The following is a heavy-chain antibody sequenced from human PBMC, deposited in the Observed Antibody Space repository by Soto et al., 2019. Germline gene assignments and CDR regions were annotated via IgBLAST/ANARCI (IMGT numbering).Heavy chain of an antibody. J-gene: IGHJ6*03. Sequence: VQLLESGGGLVQPGGSLRLSCAASEFTFADYAMPWVRQAPGKGLEWVSAISGSDDSTYYADCVKGRFTISRDNSKNTLFLQMNSLRVEDTAVYYCAKVIVVVPAVNNYYMDVWGKGTTVTVSS. CDR3: AKVIVVVPAVNNYYMDV. D-gene: IGHD2-2*01. CDR2: ISGSDDST. V-gene: IGHV3-23*01. CDR1: EFTFADYA.